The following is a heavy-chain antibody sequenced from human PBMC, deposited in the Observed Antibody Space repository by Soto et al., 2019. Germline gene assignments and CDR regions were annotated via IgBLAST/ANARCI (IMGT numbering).Heavy chain of an antibody. CDR2: ISFQGTND. CDR3: VKLMFDHDSSGFSGDY. V-gene: IGHV3-30*18. Sequence: QVQLVESGGGVVQPGGSLRLSCAGSGFNFNNYGMYWVRQAPGKGLEWVAFISFQGTNDYYAEAVKGRFIISKDYSKKTLFLQMNSLRADDTAMYYCVKLMFDHDSSGFSGDYWGQGTLVTVS. D-gene: IGHD3-22*01. CDR1: GFNFNNYG. J-gene: IGHJ4*02.